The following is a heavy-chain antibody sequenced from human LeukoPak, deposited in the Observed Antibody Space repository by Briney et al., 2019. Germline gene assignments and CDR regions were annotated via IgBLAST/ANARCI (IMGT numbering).Heavy chain of an antibody. D-gene: IGHD3-10*01. CDR2: VSQSGTTI. Sequence: GGSLRLSCAASGFSLSTYAMSWVRQAPGKGLEWVSYVSQSGTTIYYADSVKGRFTISRDNGKNSLYLQMNSLRADDTAVYYCAREGHTYGSDYWGQGTLVTVSS. J-gene: IGHJ4*02. V-gene: IGHV3-11*01. CDR1: GFSLSTYA. CDR3: AREGHTYGSDY.